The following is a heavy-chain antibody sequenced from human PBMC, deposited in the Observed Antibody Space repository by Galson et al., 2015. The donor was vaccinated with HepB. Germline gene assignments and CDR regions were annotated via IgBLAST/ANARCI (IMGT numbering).Heavy chain of an antibody. J-gene: IGHJ3*02. CDR3: ARGAMIGGLVPYAFDI. CDR2: ISSSGSTI. D-gene: IGHD3-22*01. Sequence: SLRLSCAASGFTFSDYYMSWIRQAPGKGLEWVSYISSSGSTIYYADSVKGRFTISRDNAKNSLYLQMNSLRAEDTAVYYCARGAMIGGLVPYAFDIWGQGTMVTVSS. V-gene: IGHV3-11*01. CDR1: GFTFSDYY.